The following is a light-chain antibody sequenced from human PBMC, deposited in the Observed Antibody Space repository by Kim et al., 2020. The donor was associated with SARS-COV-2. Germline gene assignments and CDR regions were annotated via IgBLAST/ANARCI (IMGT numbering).Light chain of an antibody. J-gene: IGLJ1*01. CDR3: QSADGSGTYV. CDR2: KDS. V-gene: IGLV3-25*03. Sequence: SYELTQPPSVSVSPGQTARITCSGDALPEKQTYWYQQKSGQAALLLIYKDSERPSGIPGRFSGSSSGTTVTLTISGVQAEDDADYYCQSADGSGTYVFGTGTKVTVL. CDR1: ALPEKQ.